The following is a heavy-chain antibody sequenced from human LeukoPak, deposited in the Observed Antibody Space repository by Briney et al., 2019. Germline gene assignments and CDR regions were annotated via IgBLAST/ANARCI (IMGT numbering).Heavy chain of an antibody. V-gene: IGHV1-2*02. D-gene: IGHD4-11*01. J-gene: IGHJ6*03. CDR2: INPNTAGT. Sequence: GASVKVSCKASGYTFTGYYFHWVRQAPGQGLEWMAWINPNTAGTNYAQKFLGRVTLTWDTSISTAYMELNSLTSDDTALYYCARVELTTVTKVLLNYYYYYMDVWGKGTTVTVSS. CDR3: ARVELTTVTKVLLNYYYYYMDV. CDR1: GYTFTGYY.